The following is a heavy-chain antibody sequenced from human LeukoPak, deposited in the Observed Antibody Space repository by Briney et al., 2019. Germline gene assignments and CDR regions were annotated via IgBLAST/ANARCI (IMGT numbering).Heavy chain of an antibody. CDR1: GYTLTGHY. J-gene: IGHJ4*02. CDR2: INPNSGGT. D-gene: IGHD3-3*01. V-gene: IGHV1-2*02. Sequence: ASVKVSCKASGYTLTGHYMHWVRQAPGQGLEWMGWINPNSGGTNYAQKFQGRVTMTRDTSISTAYMELSRLRSDDTAVYYCARLGITIFGVVIISGTGNDYWGQGTLVTVSS. CDR3: ARLGITIFGVVIISGTGNDY.